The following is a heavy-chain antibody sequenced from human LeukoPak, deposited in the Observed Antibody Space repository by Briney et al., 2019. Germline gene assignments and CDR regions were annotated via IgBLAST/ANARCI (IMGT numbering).Heavy chain of an antibody. CDR3: ARARDSSRVQYYYYYMDV. CDR1: GGSFSDYY. D-gene: IGHD6-13*01. Sequence: SETLSLTCAVHGGSFSDYYWSWIRQPPGKGLEWIGEINHSGSTNYNSSLKSRVTISLDTSKNQFSLKLSSVTAADTAVYYCARARDSSRVQYYYYYMDVWGKGTTVTISS. J-gene: IGHJ6*03. V-gene: IGHV4-34*01. CDR2: INHSGST.